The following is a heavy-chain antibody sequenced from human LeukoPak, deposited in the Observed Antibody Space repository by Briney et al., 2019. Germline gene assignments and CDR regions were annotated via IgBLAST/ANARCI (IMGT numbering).Heavy chain of an antibody. CDR1: GFTFSSYS. CDR2: ISSSSSYI. CDR3: ARDVGYYRVDY. Sequence: GGSLRLSCAASGFTFSSYSMNWVRQAPGKGLEWVSSISSSSSYIYYAASVKGRFTISRDNAKNSLYLQMNSLRAEDTAVYYCARDVGYYRVDYWGQGTLVTVSS. J-gene: IGHJ4*02. D-gene: IGHD3-3*01. V-gene: IGHV3-21*01.